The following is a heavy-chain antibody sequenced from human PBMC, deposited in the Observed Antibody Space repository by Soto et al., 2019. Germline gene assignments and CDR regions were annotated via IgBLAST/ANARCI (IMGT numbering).Heavy chain of an antibody. CDR3: ARHGATTGNMDV. J-gene: IGHJ6*03. D-gene: IGHD1-26*01. CDR2: IYYSGST. Sequence: SETLSLTCSVSGGPISSGDYYWSWIRQPPGKGLEWVGSIYYSGSTYYNPSLRSRVTISVDTSKNQFSLKLSSVTAADTAVYYCARHGATTGNMDVWGKGTTVTVSS. V-gene: IGHV4-39*01. CDR1: GGPISSGDYY.